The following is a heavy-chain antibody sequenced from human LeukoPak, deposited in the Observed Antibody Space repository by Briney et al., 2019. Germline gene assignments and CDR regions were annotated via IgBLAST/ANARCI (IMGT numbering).Heavy chain of an antibody. CDR2: IKQDGSEK. D-gene: IGHD3-10*01. CDR3: ARGLYDSYYNYFYGVDV. J-gene: IGHJ6*02. V-gene: IGHV3-7*01. Sequence: GGSLRLSCAASGFTFSSYWMSWVRQAPGKGLELVANIKQDGSEKYYVDSVKGRITISRDNAKKSLYLQMKSLRAEDTAVYYCARGLYDSYYNYFYGVDVWGQGTTVIVSS. CDR1: GFTFSSYW.